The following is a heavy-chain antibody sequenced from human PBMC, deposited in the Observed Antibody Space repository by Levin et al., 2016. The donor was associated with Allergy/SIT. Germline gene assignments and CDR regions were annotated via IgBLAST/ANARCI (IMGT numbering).Heavy chain of an antibody. J-gene: IGHJ4*02. V-gene: IGHV4-59*08. Sequence: SETLSLTCTVSGGSISSDYWSWIRQPPGKGLEWIGYIYYSGSTKYNPSLKSRVTISVETSKNQFSLKLTSVTAADTAVYHCARHCFESSRYYLTYFDYWGRGTLVTVST. D-gene: IGHD3-22*01. CDR3: ARHCFESSRYYLTYFDY. CDR2: IYYSGST. CDR1: GGSISSDY.